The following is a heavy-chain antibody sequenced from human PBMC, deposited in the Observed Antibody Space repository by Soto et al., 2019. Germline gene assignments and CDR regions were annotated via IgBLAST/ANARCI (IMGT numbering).Heavy chain of an antibody. Sequence: PGESLKISCKGSGYSFTSYWIGWVRQMPGKGLEWMGIIYPGDSDTRYSPSFQGQVTRSADKSISTAYLQWSSLKASDTAMYYCARRGFCSGGTCPFHFDYWGQGTLVTVSS. V-gene: IGHV5-51*01. CDR1: GYSFTSYW. CDR3: ARRGFCSGGTCPFHFDY. J-gene: IGHJ4*02. D-gene: IGHD2-15*01. CDR2: IYPGDSDT.